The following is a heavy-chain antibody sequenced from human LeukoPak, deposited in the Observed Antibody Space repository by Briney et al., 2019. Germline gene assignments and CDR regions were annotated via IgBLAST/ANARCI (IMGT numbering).Heavy chain of an antibody. V-gene: IGHV3-21*01. CDR1: GFTFSNYN. Sequence: GGSLRFSCAASGFTFSNYNINWVRQAPGKGLEWVSSISSSSSDISYADSVKGRFTISRDNAKNSLYLQMSSLRAEDTAVYYCARDLRIVVVTGQTDTFDIWGPGTMVTVS. CDR2: ISSSSSDI. D-gene: IGHD2-21*02. CDR3: ARDLRIVVVTGQTDTFDI. J-gene: IGHJ3*02.